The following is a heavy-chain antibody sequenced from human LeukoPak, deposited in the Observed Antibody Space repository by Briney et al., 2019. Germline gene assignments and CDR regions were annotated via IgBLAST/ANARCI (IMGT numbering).Heavy chain of an antibody. CDR2: IYSGGRT. CDR3: AREPGTTLDY. J-gene: IGHJ4*02. CDR1: GFTVSSSY. V-gene: IGHV3-53*01. Sequence: PGGSLGLSCAASGFTVSSSYMSWVRQAPGKGLEWVSVIYSGGRTDYTDSVKGRFTISRDKSKNTLYLQMNGLRVEDTAVYYCAREPGTTLDYWGQGTLVTVSS. D-gene: IGHD1-14*01.